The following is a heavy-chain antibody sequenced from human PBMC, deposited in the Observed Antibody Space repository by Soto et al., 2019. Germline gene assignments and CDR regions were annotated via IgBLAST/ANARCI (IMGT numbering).Heavy chain of an antibody. Sequence: EVQLVESGGGLVQPGGSLRLSCAASGFTFSTYWMNWVRQAPGQGLEWVADIKQDESEKYYVDSVKGRFTISRDNAMNSLYLQMNSLRAEDTAVYYCARGDYYDRRFDYWGQGTLVTVSS. J-gene: IGHJ4*02. V-gene: IGHV3-7*03. CDR2: IKQDESEK. CDR3: ARGDYYDRRFDY. CDR1: GFTFSTYW. D-gene: IGHD3-22*01.